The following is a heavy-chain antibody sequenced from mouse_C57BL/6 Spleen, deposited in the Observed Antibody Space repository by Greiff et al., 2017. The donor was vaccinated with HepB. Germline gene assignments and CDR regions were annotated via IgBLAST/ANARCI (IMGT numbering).Heavy chain of an antibody. Sequence: EVKLQESGPGLVKPSQSLSLTCSVTGYSITSGYYWNWIRQFPGNKLEWMGYISYDGSNNYNPSLKNRISITRDTSKNQFFLKLNSVTTEDTATYYCARGDDGYWGGAMDYWGQGTSVTVSS. J-gene: IGHJ4*01. CDR2: ISYDGSN. V-gene: IGHV3-6*01. D-gene: IGHD2-3*01. CDR1: GYSITSGYY. CDR3: ARGDDGYWGGAMDY.